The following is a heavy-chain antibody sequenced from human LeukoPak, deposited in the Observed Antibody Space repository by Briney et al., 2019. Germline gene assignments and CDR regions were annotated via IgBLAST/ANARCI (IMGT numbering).Heavy chain of an antibody. Sequence: PSETLSLTCTVSGGSISSGGYYWSWIRQRPGKGLEWIGYIYYSGSTYYNPSLKSRVTISVDTSKNQFSLKLSSVTAADTAVYYCARADYYDSSGYSYWGQGTLVTVSS. CDR2: IYYSGST. CDR1: GGSISSGGYY. D-gene: IGHD3-22*01. CDR3: ARADYYDSSGYSY. J-gene: IGHJ4*02. V-gene: IGHV4-31*03.